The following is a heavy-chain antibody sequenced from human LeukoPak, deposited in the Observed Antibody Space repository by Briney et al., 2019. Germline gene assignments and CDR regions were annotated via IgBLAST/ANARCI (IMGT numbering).Heavy chain of an antibody. J-gene: IGHJ6*02. CDR1: GFTFSSYS. CDR3: AKEYCSSTSCLSYYYYYYGMDV. CDR2: ISYDGSNK. D-gene: IGHD2-2*01. V-gene: IGHV3-30*18. Sequence: GRSLSLSCAASGFTFSSYSMHWVRQAPGKGLEWVAVISYDGSNKYYADSVKGRFTISRDNSKDTLYLQMNSLRAEDTAVYYCAKEYCSSTSCLSYYYYYYGMDVWGQGTTVTVSS.